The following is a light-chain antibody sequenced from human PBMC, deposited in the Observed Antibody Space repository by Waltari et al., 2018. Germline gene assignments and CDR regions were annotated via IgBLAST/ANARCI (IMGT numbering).Light chain of an antibody. CDR2: DVT. V-gene: IGLV2-23*02. J-gene: IGLJ3*02. CDR1: YRDVGTYNL. Sequence: QSALTQPASVSGSLGQSFTISCPGTYRDVGTYNLFSWYQQHPGKAPKLLIFDVTARPPGVSNRFSGSKSGNTASLTISGLQAEDEADYYCCSYAGNFIWVFGGGTKLTVL. CDR3: CSYAGNFIWV.